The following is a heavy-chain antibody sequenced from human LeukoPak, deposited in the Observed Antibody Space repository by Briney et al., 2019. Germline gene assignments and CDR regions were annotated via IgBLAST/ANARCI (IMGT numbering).Heavy chain of an antibody. CDR1: GFTFSSYW. J-gene: IGHJ4*02. CDR2: INSDGSST. CDR3: ASGGHGYSGYDPDFDY. D-gene: IGHD5-12*01. V-gene: IGHV3-74*01. Sequence: SGGSLRLSRAASGFTFSSYWMHWVRQAPGKGLVWVSRINSDGSSTNYADSLKGRFTISRDNAENTLYLQMNSLRAEDTAVYYCASGGHGYSGYDPDFDYWGQGTLVTVSS.